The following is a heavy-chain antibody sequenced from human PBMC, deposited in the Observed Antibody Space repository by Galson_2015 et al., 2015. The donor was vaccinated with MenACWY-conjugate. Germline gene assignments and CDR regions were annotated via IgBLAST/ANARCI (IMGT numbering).Heavy chain of an antibody. CDR1: GFSLTTTGVG. CDR3: AHSGEYCSRTSCYYFDY. D-gene: IGHD2-2*01. Sequence: CTFSGFSLTTTGVGVAWIRQPPGTALEWLALIYWDDDKRYRPSLRSRLTVTKDTSKNRVVLTMTNVDPVDTATYYCAHSGEYCSRTSCYYFDYGGQGAPVTVSS. V-gene: IGHV2-5*02. J-gene: IGHJ4*02. CDR2: IYWDDDK.